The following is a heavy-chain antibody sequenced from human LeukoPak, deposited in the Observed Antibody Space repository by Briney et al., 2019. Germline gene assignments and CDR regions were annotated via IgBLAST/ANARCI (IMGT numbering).Heavy chain of an antibody. CDR3: ARVADYYGSGFFDY. D-gene: IGHD3-10*01. J-gene: IGHJ4*02. Sequence: SETLSLTCTVSGGSINSGDYHWSWIRQLPGKGLEWIGYIYYSGSTYYPPSLRSRVTISVDTSKNQFSLRLSSVTAADTAVYYCARVADYYGSGFFDYWGQGTLVTVSS. V-gene: IGHV4-31*03. CDR1: GGSINSGDYH. CDR2: IYYSGST.